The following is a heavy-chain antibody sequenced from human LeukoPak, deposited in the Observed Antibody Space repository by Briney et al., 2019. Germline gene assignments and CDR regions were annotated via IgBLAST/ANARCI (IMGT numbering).Heavy chain of an antibody. Sequence: SETLSLTCTVSGGSISSSSYYWGWIRQPPGKGLEWIGTIYYSGSTYYNPSLKSRVTISVDTSKNQFSLKLSSVTAADTAVYYCARRPLNYYDSSGYLLTFSDYWGQGTLVTVSS. J-gene: IGHJ4*02. CDR3: ARRPLNYYDSSGYLLTFSDY. CDR1: GGSISSSSYY. D-gene: IGHD3-22*01. V-gene: IGHV4-39*01. CDR2: IYYSGST.